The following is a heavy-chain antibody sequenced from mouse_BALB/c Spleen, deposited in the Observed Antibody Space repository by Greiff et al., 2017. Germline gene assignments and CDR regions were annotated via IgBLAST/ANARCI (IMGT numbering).Heavy chain of an antibody. CDR3: ARWRDYLYAMDY. V-gene: IGHV5-6-2*01. J-gene: IGHJ4*01. CDR1: GFTFSSYY. Sequence: EVKVVESGGGLVKLGGSLKLSCAASGFTFSSYYMSWVRQTPEKRLELVAAINSNGGSTYYPDTVKGRFTISRDNAKNTLYLQMSSLKSEDTALYYCARWRDYLYAMDYWGQGTSVTVSS. CDR2: INSNGGST. D-gene: IGHD2-4*01.